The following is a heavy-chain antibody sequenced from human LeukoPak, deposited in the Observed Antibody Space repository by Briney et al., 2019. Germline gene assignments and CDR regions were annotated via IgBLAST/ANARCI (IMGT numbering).Heavy chain of an antibody. CDR3: AKGPYYYDSSGYSRRWFDP. CDR1: GFTFSGYA. D-gene: IGHD3-22*01. Sequence: GGSLRLSCAASGFTFSGYAMAWIRQTPGKGLEWVSAITGSGDATYYTDSVKGRFTISRDNSKNTLYLQMNSLRAEDTAVYYCAKGPYYYDSSGYSRRWFDPWGQGTLVTVSS. CDR2: ITGSGDAT. V-gene: IGHV3-23*01. J-gene: IGHJ5*02.